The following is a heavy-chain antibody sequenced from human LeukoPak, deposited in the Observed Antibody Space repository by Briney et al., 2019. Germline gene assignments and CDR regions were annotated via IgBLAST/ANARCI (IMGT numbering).Heavy chain of an antibody. V-gene: IGHV3-66*01. CDR3: AREEQGLAPDY. Sequence: GGSLRLSCAASGFTVSSNYMSWVRQAPGKGLEWVSVIYSGGSTYYADSVKGRFTISRDNSKNTLYLQMNSLRAEDTAVYYCAREEQGLAPDYWGQGTLVTVSS. D-gene: IGHD6-19*01. J-gene: IGHJ4*02. CDR1: GFTVSSNY. CDR2: IYSGGST.